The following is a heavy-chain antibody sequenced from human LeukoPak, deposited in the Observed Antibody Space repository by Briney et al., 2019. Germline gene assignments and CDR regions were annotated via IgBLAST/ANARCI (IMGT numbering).Heavy chain of an antibody. D-gene: IGHD5-24*01. J-gene: IGHJ6*03. CDR2: ISSSGSTI. V-gene: IGHV3-11*01. CDR1: GFTFSDYY. Sequence: GGSLRLSCAASGFTFSDYYMSWIRQAPGKGLEWASYISSSGSTIYYADSVKGRFTISRDNAKNSLYLQMNSLRAEDTAVYYCARGDWGTIIYYYYMDVWGKGTTVTVSS. CDR3: ARGDWGTIIYYYYMDV.